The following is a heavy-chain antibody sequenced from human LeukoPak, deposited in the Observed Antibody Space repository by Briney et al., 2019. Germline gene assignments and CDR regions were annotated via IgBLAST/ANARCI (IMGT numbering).Heavy chain of an antibody. Sequence: GGSLRLSCAASGFTFSSYSMNWVRQAPGKGLEWVSYISSSSTIYYADSVKGRFAISRDNAKNSLYLQMNSLRDEDTAVYYCASRLAATDLLGYWGQGTLVTVSS. CDR3: ASRLAATDLLGY. CDR1: GFTFSSYS. J-gene: IGHJ4*02. V-gene: IGHV3-48*02. D-gene: IGHD2-15*01. CDR2: ISSSSTI.